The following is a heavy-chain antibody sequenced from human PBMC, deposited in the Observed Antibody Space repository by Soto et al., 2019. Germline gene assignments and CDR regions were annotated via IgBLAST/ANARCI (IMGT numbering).Heavy chain of an antibody. CDR1: GFTFTNAW. V-gene: IGHV3-15*07. D-gene: IGHD1-26*01. Sequence: GGSLRLSCAASGFTFTNAWMNWVRQAPGKGLEWVGCLKSKSDGGTADYAAPVKGRFTISRDDSRNTVYLQMTSLKTEDTAVYYCTRVRPVSGSFDYWGQGTPVTVSS. CDR2: LKSKSDGGTA. J-gene: IGHJ4*02. CDR3: TRVRPVSGSFDY.